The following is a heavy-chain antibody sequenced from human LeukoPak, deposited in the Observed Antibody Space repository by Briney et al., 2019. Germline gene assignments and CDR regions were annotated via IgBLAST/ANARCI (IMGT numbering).Heavy chain of an antibody. CDR3: ARGRSGSYSY. V-gene: IGHV4-59*12. Sequence: SETLSLTCSVSGDSISDYWSWIRQPPGKGLECLGFIYHTGTTKYNPSLKSRVTMSVDRPKNQFSLTLSSVTAADTAVYYCARGRSGSYSYWGQGTLVTVSS. J-gene: IGHJ4*02. D-gene: IGHD3-10*01. CDR2: IYHTGTT. CDR1: GDSISDY.